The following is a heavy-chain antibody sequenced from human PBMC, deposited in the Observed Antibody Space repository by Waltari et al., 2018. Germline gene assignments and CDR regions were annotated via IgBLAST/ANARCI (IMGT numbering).Heavy chain of an antibody. J-gene: IGHJ4*02. CDR3: ARDGIVATIWGDYFDY. V-gene: IGHV1-18*01. Sequence: QVQLVQSGAEVKKPGASVKVSCKASGYTFTSYGISWVRQAPGQGLEWMGWISAYNGNPNYAQKVQGRVPMTTDTSTSTAYMELRSLRSDDTAIYYCARDGIVATIWGDYFDYWGQGTLVTVSS. CDR2: ISAYNGNP. CDR1: GYTFTSYG. D-gene: IGHD5-12*01.